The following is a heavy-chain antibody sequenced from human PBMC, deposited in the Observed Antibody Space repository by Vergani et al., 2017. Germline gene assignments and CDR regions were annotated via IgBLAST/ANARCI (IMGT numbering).Heavy chain of an antibody. Sequence: QVQLVESGGGVVQPGTSLILSCVVSGFALNRHAMYWVRQAPGKGLEWVVGISFDGTNEYYPDLVKGRFTISRDIAKNTLYLQVSSLRLEDTGVYHCVRDRGLXAGGRCYTEAWDYWGQGTPVTVSS. CDR3: VRDRGLXAGGRCYTEAWDY. V-gene: IGHV3-30-3*01. CDR1: GFALNRHA. D-gene: IGHD2-2*02. CDR2: ISFDGTNE. J-gene: IGHJ4*02.